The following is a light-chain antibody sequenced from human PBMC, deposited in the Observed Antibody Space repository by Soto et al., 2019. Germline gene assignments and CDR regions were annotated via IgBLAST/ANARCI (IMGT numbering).Light chain of an antibody. J-gene: IGKJ1*01. Sequence: DIQMTQSPSTLSASVGDRVTITCRASQGINSWLAWYQQKPGKAPKLLIYKASSLEIGVPSRFSGSGSGTEFTRTISSLQPDDFATYYCQQYNTYRTLGQGTKVDIK. CDR3: QQYNTYRT. CDR2: KAS. V-gene: IGKV1-5*03. CDR1: QGINSW.